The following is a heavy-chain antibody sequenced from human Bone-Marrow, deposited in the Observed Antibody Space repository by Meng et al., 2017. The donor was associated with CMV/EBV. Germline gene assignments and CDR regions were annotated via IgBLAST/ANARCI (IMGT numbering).Heavy chain of an antibody. CDR2: INPNSGGT. V-gene: IGHV1-2*02. CDR3: ARIGTYCSSTSCYTFDI. Sequence: ASVKVSCKASGYTFTGYYMHWVRQAPGQGLEWMGWINPNSGGTNYAQKFQGRVTMTRDTSISTAYMELSRLRSDDTAVYYCARIGTYCSSTSCYTFDIWGQGKMVTVSS. CDR1: GYTFTGYY. J-gene: IGHJ3*02. D-gene: IGHD2-2*02.